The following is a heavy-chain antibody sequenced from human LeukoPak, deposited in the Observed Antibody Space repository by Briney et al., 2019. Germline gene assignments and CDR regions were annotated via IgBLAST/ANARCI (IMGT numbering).Heavy chain of an antibody. CDR2: VSGSGDST. D-gene: IGHD5-18*01. V-gene: IGHV3-23*01. Sequence: GGSLRLSCAASGFTFNNYAMSWVRQAPGKGLEWVSGVSGSGDSTYYADSVKGRFTISRDNFKNTLYLQMNSLRAEDTAVYYCAREGTAMAMTFDYWGQGTLVTVSS. CDR3: AREGTAMAMTFDY. J-gene: IGHJ4*02. CDR1: GFTFNNYA.